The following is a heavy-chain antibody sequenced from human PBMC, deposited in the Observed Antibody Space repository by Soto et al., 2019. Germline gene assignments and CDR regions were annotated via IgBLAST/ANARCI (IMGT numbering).Heavy chain of an antibody. CDR2: IGPESGAT. D-gene: IGHD1-26*01. CDR3: GRGRSGQIVVFY. CDR1: GYTFTGHY. Sequence: ASVKVSFKASGYTFTGHYIHWVRQAPEQGPEWMGEIGPESGATRYAQRFQGRVTMTRDMSITTVYMELNNLSPDDTAVYYCGRGRSGQIVVFYWGQGTPVTVSS. J-gene: IGHJ4*02. V-gene: IGHV1-2*02.